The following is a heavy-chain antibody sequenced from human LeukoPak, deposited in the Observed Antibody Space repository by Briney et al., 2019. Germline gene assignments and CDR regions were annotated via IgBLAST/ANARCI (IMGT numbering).Heavy chain of an antibody. CDR3: ASRNYYDSSGYSRVDY. V-gene: IGHV4-39*01. CDR1: GRSISSNSYY. CDR2: IYYSGST. Sequence: SETLSLSCTVSGRSISSNSYYWGWIRQPPGKELVWSGSIYYSGSTYYNPSLKSRVTISLDTAKNQSFLKLSSVTAADTAVYYCASRNYYDSSGYSRVDYWGQGTLVTVSS. D-gene: IGHD3-22*01. J-gene: IGHJ4*02.